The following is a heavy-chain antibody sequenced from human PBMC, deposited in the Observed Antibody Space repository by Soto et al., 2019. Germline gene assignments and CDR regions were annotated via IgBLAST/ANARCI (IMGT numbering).Heavy chain of an antibody. Sequence: EVHLVESGGGLVQPGGYLRLSCAGSGFTFSNHWMNWVRQAPGKGLEWVANIKADVSEKYYVDSVKGRFTISRDNAKNSWYLQMNSLRAEDTAVYYCARARGVDSWGHGTLVTVSS. CDR1: GFTFSNHW. J-gene: IGHJ5*01. D-gene: IGHD3-16*01. V-gene: IGHV3-7*03. CDR3: ARARGVDS. CDR2: IKADVSEK.